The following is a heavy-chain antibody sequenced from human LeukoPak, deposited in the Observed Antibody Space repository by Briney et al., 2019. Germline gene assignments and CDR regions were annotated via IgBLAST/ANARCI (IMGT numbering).Heavy chain of an antibody. V-gene: IGHV4-4*07. CDR1: GLTFITYA. D-gene: IGHD6-19*01. CDR2: IYTSGST. Sequence: SGGSLRLSCAASGLTFITYAMSWVRQAPGKGLEWIWRIYTSGSTNYNPSLKSRVTISVDMSKNQFSLKLSSVTAADTAVYYCARMISSGWRRGDAFDIWGQGTMVTVSS. J-gene: IGHJ3*02. CDR3: ARMISSGWRRGDAFDI.